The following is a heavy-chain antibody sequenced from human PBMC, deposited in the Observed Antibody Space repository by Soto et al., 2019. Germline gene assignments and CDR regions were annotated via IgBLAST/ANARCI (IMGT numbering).Heavy chain of an antibody. Sequence: QVQLVESGGCLVKPGGSLRLSCAVSGFTFSDYYMSWIRQAPGKGLEWVSYISSSGSTIYYADSVKGRFTISRDNAKNALYLQMNSLRAEDTAVYYCARDTYSSSGPNWFDPWGQGTLVTVSS. J-gene: IGHJ5*02. D-gene: IGHD6-13*01. CDR2: ISSSGSTI. CDR3: ARDTYSSSGPNWFDP. V-gene: IGHV3-11*01. CDR1: GFTFSDYY.